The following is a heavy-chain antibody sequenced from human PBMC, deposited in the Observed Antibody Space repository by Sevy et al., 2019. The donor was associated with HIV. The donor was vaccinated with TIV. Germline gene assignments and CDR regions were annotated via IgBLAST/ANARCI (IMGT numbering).Heavy chain of an antibody. J-gene: IGHJ6*02. D-gene: IGHD1-26*01. CDR1: GFSFSYYG. V-gene: IGHV3-30*18. CDR2: ISHDNINE. Sequence: GGCLRLSCTGSGFSFSYYGIHWVRQAPGKGLDWVALISHDNINEYYADSVKGRFTISRDNSKNTAYLEMNRLRNEDTAIYFCANAYSGSYSHSYLYALDVWGQGTTVTVSS. CDR3: ANAYSGSYSHSYLYALDV.